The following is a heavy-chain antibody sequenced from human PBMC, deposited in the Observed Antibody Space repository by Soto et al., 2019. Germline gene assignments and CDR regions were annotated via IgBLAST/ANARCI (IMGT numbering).Heavy chain of an antibody. Sequence: QVQLVQSGAEVKKPGASVKVSCKASGYTFTSYGISWVRQAPGQGLEWMGWISAYNGNTNYAQKLQGSVTMTTDTSTSTAYMELRSLRSDDTAVYYCARDEWDDFWSGYYKSYYYGMDVWGQGTTVTVSS. CDR2: ISAYNGNT. V-gene: IGHV1-18*04. D-gene: IGHD3-3*01. CDR3: ARDEWDDFWSGYYKSYYYGMDV. J-gene: IGHJ6*02. CDR1: GYTFTSYG.